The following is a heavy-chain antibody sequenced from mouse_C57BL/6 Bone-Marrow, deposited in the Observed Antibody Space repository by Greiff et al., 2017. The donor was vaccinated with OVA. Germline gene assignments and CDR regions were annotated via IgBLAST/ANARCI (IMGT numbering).Heavy chain of an antibody. V-gene: IGHV2-2*01. CDR3: ASRTGRYAMDY. CDR2: IWSGGST. J-gene: IGHJ4*01. D-gene: IGHD4-1*01. Sequence: VKLVESGPGLVQPSQSLSITCTVSGFSLTSYGVHWVRQSPGKGLEWLGVIWSGGSTDYNAAFISRLSISKDNSKSQVFFKMNSLQADDTAIYYCASRTGRYAMDYWGQGTSVTVSS. CDR1: GFSLTSYG.